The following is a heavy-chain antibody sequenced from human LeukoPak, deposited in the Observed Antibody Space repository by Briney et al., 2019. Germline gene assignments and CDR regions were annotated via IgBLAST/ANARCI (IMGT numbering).Heavy chain of an antibody. D-gene: IGHD3-10*01. J-gene: IGHJ3*02. Sequence: PSETLSLTCTVSGGSISSYYWSWIRQPPGKGLEWIGYIYYSGSTNYNPSLKSRVTISVDTSKNQFSLKLSSVTAADTAVYYCARNASEVVRGVWAFDIWGQGTMVTVSS. CDR3: ARNASEVVRGVWAFDI. CDR1: GGSISSYY. V-gene: IGHV4-59*08. CDR2: IYYSGST.